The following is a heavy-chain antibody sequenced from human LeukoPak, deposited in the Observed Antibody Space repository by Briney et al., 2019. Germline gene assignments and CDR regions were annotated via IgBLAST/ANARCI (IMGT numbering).Heavy chain of an antibody. V-gene: IGHV3-48*03. J-gene: IGHJ4*02. D-gene: IGHD3-16*01. CDR2: ISSSGSTI. CDR3: ARVKILRFDPTGFDY. CDR1: GFTFSSYE. Sequence: GGSLRLSCAASGFTFSSYEMNWVRQAPGQGLEWVSYISSSGSTIYYADSVKGRFTISRDNAKNSLYLQMNSLRAEDTAVYYCARVKILRFDPTGFDYWGQGTLVTVSS.